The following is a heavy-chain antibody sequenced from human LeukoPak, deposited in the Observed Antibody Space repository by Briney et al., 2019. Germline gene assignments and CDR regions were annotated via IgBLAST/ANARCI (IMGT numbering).Heavy chain of an antibody. CDR3: ARAGGVKTAALDLDY. D-gene: IGHD6-25*01. V-gene: IGHV4-59*01. J-gene: IGHJ4*02. Sequence: SETLSLTCTVSGGSISSYYWSWIRQPPGKGLVWIGYIYYSGSTNYNPSLKSRVTISVDTSKNQFSLKLSSVTAADTAVYYCARAGGVKTAALDLDYWGQGTLVTVSS. CDR2: IYYSGST. CDR1: GGSISSYY.